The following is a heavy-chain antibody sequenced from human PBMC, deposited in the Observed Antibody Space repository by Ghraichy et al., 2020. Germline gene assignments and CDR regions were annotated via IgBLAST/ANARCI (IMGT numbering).Heavy chain of an antibody. D-gene: IGHD5-18*01. V-gene: IGHV3-7*01. Sequence: GGSLRLSCAASGFTFSSYWMSWVRQAPGKGLEWVANIKQDGSEKYYVDSVKGRFTISRDNAKNSLYLQMNSLRAEDTAVYYCAVDTAIFRDNAFDIWGQGTMVTVSS. CDR1: GFTFSSYW. CDR3: AVDTAIFRDNAFDI. CDR2: IKQDGSEK. J-gene: IGHJ3*02.